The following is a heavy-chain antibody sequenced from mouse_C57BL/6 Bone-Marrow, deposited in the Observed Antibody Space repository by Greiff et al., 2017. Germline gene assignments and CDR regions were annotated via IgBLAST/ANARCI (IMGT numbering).Heavy chain of an antibody. J-gene: IGHJ4*01. CDR2: MHPNGGSP. Sequence: QVQLQQPGAELVKPGASVKLSCKASGYTFTNYWMHWVKQRPGQGLEWIGMMHPNGGSPDYNEKFKSEATLSVDKSSRTAYMELSSLTSADSAVYYWARSYDYGDDTMDYWGQGTSGTVSS. CDR1: GYTFTNYW. V-gene: IGHV1-64*01. D-gene: IGHD2-4*01. CDR3: ARSYDYGDDTMDY.